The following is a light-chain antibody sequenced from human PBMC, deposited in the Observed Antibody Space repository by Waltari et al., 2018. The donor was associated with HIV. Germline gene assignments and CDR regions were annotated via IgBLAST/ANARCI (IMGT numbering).Light chain of an antibody. CDR1: SLRSYS. CDR2: GKD. Sequence: SSDLTQDPAVSVAFGQTVRSTCQGDSLRSYSANWYQQKPGQAPVVVMYGKDNRPSGIPDRFSGSSSGNTGSLTITGAQAEDEAVYYCDSRDTNDKHHVFGTGTKVTV. CDR3: DSRDTNDKHHV. V-gene: IGLV3-19*01. J-gene: IGLJ1*01.